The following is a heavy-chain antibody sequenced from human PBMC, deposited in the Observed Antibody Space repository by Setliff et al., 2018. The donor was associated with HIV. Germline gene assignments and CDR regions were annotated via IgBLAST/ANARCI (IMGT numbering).Heavy chain of an antibody. CDR3: ATASGYDLFMGAFDI. V-gene: IGHV4-34*01. Sequence: SETLSLTCAVSGGSFSGYYWSWIRQPPGKGLEWSGEINQSGGINYNPSLKSRVTISIDTFKNQFSRKLYSVTAADTAVYYCATASGYDLFMGAFDIWGQGTMVTVSS. CDR1: GGSFSGYY. J-gene: IGHJ3*02. CDR2: INQSGGI. D-gene: IGHD5-12*01.